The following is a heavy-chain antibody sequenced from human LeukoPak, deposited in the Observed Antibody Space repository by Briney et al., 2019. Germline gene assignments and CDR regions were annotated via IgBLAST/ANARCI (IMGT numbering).Heavy chain of an antibody. CDR2: ISSSSSYI. J-gene: IGHJ4*02. Sequence: PGGSLTLYCAASGLTFSSYSMSWVRQAPGKGLEWVSSISSSSSYIYYADSVKGRFTISRDNAKNSLYLQMNSLRAEDTAVYYCAIDPIVGEITNDYWGQGTLVTVSS. CDR1: GLTFSSYS. D-gene: IGHD1-26*01. CDR3: AIDPIVGEITNDY. V-gene: IGHV3-21*01.